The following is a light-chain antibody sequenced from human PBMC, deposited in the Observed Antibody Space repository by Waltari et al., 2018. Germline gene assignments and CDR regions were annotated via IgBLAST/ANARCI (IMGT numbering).Light chain of an antibody. CDR3: QKYERLPAT. CDR1: QSVSRA. V-gene: IGKV3-20*01. CDR2: DAS. J-gene: IGKJ1*01. Sequence: EIVLTQSPGTLSLSPGETATVSCRASQSVSRALVWYQQKPGQAPRLLIYDASRRAPGIPDRFSGSGSGTDFSLTISRLEPEDFAVYYCQKYERLPATFGQGTKVEIK.